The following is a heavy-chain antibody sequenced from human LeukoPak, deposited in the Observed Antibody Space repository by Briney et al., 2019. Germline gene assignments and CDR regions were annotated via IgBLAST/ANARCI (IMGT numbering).Heavy chain of an antibody. J-gene: IGHJ4*02. CDR3: ARASSGWYGNFDY. V-gene: IGHV3-21*01. CDR1: GFTVSSYS. Sequence: GGSLRLSCAASGFTVSSYSMNWVRQAPGKGLEWVSSISSSSSYIYYADSVKGRFTISRDNAKNSLYLQMNSLRAEDTAVYYCARASSGWYGNFDYWGQGTLVTVSS. CDR2: ISSSSSYI. D-gene: IGHD6-19*01.